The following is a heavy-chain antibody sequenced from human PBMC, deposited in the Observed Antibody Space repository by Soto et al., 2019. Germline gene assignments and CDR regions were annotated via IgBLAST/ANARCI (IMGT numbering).Heavy chain of an antibody. J-gene: IGHJ6*02. CDR2: INTDGRST. V-gene: IGHV3-74*01. CDR1: GFTFSNYW. Sequence: GGSLRLSCAAPGFTFSNYWMHWVRQAPGKGLVWVSRINTDGRSTRYADSVKGRFTISRDNAKNMLYLQMSSLRAEDTAVYYCATNYDYGMDVWGQGTTVTVSS. CDR3: ATNYDYGMDV.